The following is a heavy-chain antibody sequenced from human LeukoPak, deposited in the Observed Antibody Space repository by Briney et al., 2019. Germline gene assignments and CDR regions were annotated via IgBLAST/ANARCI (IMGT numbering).Heavy chain of an antibody. CDR2: INPNSGGT. CDR1: GYTFTGDY. CDR3: ATDGAVAGAAYPEY. Sequence: GASVKVSSKASGYTFTGDYIHWVRQAPGQGLEWMGWINPNSGGTKYAQKFQGRVTMTRDTSISTAYMELCSLTSDDTALYYCATDGAVAGAAYPEYWGQGTLVTVSS. J-gene: IGHJ4*02. D-gene: IGHD6-19*01. V-gene: IGHV1-2*02.